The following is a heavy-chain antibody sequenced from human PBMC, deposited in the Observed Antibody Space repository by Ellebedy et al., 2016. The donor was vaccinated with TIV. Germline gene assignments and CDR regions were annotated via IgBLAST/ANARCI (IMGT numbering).Heavy chain of an antibody. D-gene: IGHD6-6*01. CDR3: ARDYSSSTDFDY. V-gene: IGHV1-2*02. CDR1: GYTFTGYY. Sequence: ASVKVSCKASGYTFTGYYMHWVRQTPGQGLEWMGWINPNSGGTNYAQKFQGRVTMTRDTSISTAYMELSRLRSDDTAVYYCARDYSSSTDFDYWGQGTLVTVSS. CDR2: INPNSGGT. J-gene: IGHJ4*02.